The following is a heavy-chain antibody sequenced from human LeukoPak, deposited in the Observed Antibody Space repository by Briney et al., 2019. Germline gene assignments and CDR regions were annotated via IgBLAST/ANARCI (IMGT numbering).Heavy chain of an antibody. CDR2: FNPNNGGT. D-gene: IGHD3-9*01. CDR3: ARGIHYDILTGYYGPFDY. Sequence: ASVKVSCKASGYTFSHHYMNWVRQAPGQGLEWMGWFNPNNGGTNYLEKFQGRVTMTRDTSINTAYMELRRLRSDDTAVYFCARGIHYDILTGYYGPFDYWGQGTLVTVSS. J-gene: IGHJ4*02. V-gene: IGHV1-2*02. CDR1: GYTFSHHY.